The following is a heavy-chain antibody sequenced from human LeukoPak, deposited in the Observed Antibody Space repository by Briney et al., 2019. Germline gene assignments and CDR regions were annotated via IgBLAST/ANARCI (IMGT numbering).Heavy chain of an antibody. Sequence: GGSLRLSCAASGFTFSSYGMHWVRQAPGKGLEWVAFIRYDGSNKYYADSVKGRFTISRDNSKNTLYLQMNSLRAEDTAVYYCAKGDRFLEWLPFDYWGQGTLVTVSS. CDR3: AKGDRFLEWLPFDY. D-gene: IGHD3-3*01. CDR2: IRYDGSNK. J-gene: IGHJ4*02. CDR1: GFTFSSYG. V-gene: IGHV3-30*02.